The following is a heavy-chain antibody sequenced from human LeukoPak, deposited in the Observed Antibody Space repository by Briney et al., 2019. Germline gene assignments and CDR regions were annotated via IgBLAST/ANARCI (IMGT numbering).Heavy chain of an antibody. CDR3: TRDANHYGGMDV. Sequence: GGSLRLSCAVSGITVSKYWMHWVRQVPGKGLAWVSRIHSDRSTTDYADSVKGRFTITRDSAKNTLYLEMNSLRVEDTAVYYCTRDANHYGGMDVWGQGTTVTVSS. J-gene: IGHJ6*02. V-gene: IGHV3-74*01. CDR2: IHSDRSTT. CDR1: GITVSKYW.